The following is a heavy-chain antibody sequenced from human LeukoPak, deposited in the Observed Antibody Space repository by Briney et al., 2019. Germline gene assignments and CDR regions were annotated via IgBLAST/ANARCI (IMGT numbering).Heavy chain of an antibody. CDR3: ARPRDGYNRYYFDC. D-gene: IGHD5-24*01. V-gene: IGHV1-69*04. CDR2: IIPILGIA. Sequence: ASVKASCKASGGTFSSYAISWVRQAPGQGLEWMGRIIPILGIANYAQKFQGRVTITADKSTSTAYMELSSLRSEDTAVYYCARPRDGYNRYYFDCWGQGTLVTVSS. J-gene: IGHJ4*02. CDR1: GGTFSSYA.